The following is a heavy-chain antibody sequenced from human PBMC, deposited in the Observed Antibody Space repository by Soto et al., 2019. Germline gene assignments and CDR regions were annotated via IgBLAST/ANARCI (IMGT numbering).Heavy chain of an antibody. Sequence: QVQLVQSGAEMRAPGSSVNVCCKASAGTFSSSAINWLLQAPGQGPEWMGGIIPTFGTANYIKKFRGRVKITANTSTSTAYMEGRSLTSEDTAMYFCARSETAGHRGVDIWGQGTMVTVSS. V-gene: IGHV1-69*06. CDR3: ARSETAGHRGVDI. D-gene: IGHD6-19*01. CDR1: AGTFSSSA. J-gene: IGHJ3*02. CDR2: IIPTFGTA.